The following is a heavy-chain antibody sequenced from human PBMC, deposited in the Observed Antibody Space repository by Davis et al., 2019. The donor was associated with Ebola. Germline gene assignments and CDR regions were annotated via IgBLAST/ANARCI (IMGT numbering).Heavy chain of an antibody. V-gene: IGHV4-39*07. CDR2: INHSGST. CDR3: ARGRYYSLRQKLFYFDY. D-gene: IGHD3-10*01. CDR1: GGSISSSGYY. Sequence: MPSETLSLTCTVSGGSISSSGYYWSWIRQPPGKGLEWIGEINHSGSTNYNPSLKSRVTISSDTSKNQFSLKLNSVTAADTAVYYCARGRYYSLRQKLFYFDYWGQGTLVTVSS. J-gene: IGHJ4*02.